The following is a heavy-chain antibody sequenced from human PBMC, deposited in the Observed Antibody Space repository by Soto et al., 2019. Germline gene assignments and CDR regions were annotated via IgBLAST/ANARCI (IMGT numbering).Heavy chain of an antibody. CDR3: ATPGGPDSGGYYYFDY. V-gene: IGHV1-69*13. CDR1: GGTFSSYA. D-gene: IGHD3-22*01. CDR2: IIPTFGTA. J-gene: IGHJ4*02. Sequence: ASVKVSCKASGGTFSSYAISWVRQAPGQGLEWMGGIIPTFGTANYAQKFQGRVTITGDASMSTAYMELSRLTSDDTALYYCATPGGPDSGGYYYFDYWGQGTMVSVSS.